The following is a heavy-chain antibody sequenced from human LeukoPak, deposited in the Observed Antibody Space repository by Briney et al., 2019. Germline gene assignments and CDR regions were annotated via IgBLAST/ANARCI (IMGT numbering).Heavy chain of an antibody. Sequence: PSETLSLTCAVYGGSFSGYYWSWNRQPPGKGLEWIGEINHSGSTNYNPSLKSRVTISVDTSKNQFSLKLSSVTAADTAVYYCARSHYYDSSGYLSPRYFDYWGQGTLVTVSS. V-gene: IGHV4-34*01. J-gene: IGHJ4*02. CDR1: GGSFSGYY. CDR2: INHSGST. CDR3: ARSHYYDSSGYLSPRYFDY. D-gene: IGHD3-22*01.